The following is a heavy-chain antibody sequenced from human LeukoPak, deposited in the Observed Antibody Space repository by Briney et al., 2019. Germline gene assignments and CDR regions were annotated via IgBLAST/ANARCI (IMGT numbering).Heavy chain of an antibody. D-gene: IGHD3-10*01. Sequence: GGSLRLSCAASVFTFINAWLSWVRPAPGKGGEWVGHIKSKTNGGTTDYAAPVKGRFTISRDDSKNTLSLQMNSLKTEDTAVYYCTTLHYYDSRSSFDYWGQGTLVTVSS. CDR1: VFTFINAW. V-gene: IGHV3-15*01. J-gene: IGHJ4*02. CDR2: IKSKTNGGTT. CDR3: TTLHYYDSRSSFDY.